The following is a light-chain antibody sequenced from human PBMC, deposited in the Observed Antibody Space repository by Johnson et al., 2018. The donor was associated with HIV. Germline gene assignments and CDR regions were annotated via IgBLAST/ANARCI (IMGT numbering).Light chain of an antibody. V-gene: IGLV1-51*01. CDR3: GTWDTSLSAYV. CDR2: DNN. Sequence: QSVLTQPPSVSAAPGQKVTISCSGSNSNIGNNYVSWYQQLPGTAPKLLIYDNNKRPSGIPDRFSGSKSGTSATLGITGLQTGDEADYYCGTWDTSLSAYVFGTGTTVTVL. CDR1: NSNIGNNY. J-gene: IGLJ1*01.